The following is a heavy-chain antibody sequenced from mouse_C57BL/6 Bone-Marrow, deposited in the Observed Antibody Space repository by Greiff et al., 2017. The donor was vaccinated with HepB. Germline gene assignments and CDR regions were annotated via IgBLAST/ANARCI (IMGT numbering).Heavy chain of an antibody. V-gene: IGHV5-2*01. CDR1: EYEFPSHD. Sequence: EVKLMESGGGLVQPGESLKLSCESNEYEFPSHDMSWVRKTPEKRLELVAAINSDGGSTYYPDTMERRFIISRDNTKKTLYLQMSSLRSEDTALYYCARQSPFYYYGSSHFDYWGQGTTLTVSS. D-gene: IGHD1-1*01. CDR3: ARQSPFYYYGSSHFDY. CDR2: INSDGGST. J-gene: IGHJ2*01.